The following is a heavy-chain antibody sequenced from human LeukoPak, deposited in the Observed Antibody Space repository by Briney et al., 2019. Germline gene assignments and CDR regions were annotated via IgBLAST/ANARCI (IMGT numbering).Heavy chain of an antibody. V-gene: IGHV1-2*02. CDR3: ARDPRVVATRVSYMDV. D-gene: IGHD2-21*02. CDR2: INPNSGGT. J-gene: IGHJ6*03. Sequence: ASVKVSCKASGYTFTCYYMHWVRQAPGQGLEWMGWINPNSGGTNYAQKFQGRVTMTSDTSITTTYMELSRLRSDDTAVYYCARDPRVVATRVSYMDVWGKGTTVTVSS. CDR1: GYTFTCYY.